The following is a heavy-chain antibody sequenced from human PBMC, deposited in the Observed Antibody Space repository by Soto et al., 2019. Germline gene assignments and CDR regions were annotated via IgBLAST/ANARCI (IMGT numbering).Heavy chain of an antibody. CDR1: GYTFTGYY. V-gene: IGHV1-2*02. Sequence: PSVEVSCKACGYTFTGYYMHWVRQAPGQGLEWMGWINPNSGGTNYAQKFQGRVTMTRDTSISTAYMELSRLRSDDTAVYYCARYYCSSTSCYFDYWGQGTLVTVSS. D-gene: IGHD2-2*01. J-gene: IGHJ4*02. CDR3: ARYYCSSTSCYFDY. CDR2: INPNSGGT.